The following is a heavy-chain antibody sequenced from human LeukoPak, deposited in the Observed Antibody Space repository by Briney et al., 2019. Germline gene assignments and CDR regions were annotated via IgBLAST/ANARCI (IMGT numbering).Heavy chain of an antibody. CDR1: GGSISMGYY. D-gene: IGHD4-17*01. Sequence: SQTLSLTCNVSGGSISMGYYWSWIRQPAGKAPEWIGRFYVTGSTDYNPSLKSRVTISADTTKNQLSLRLTSVTAADTAVYYCAREPSTANWFDPWGQGTLVTVSS. J-gene: IGHJ5*02. CDR2: FYVTGST. V-gene: IGHV4-61*02. CDR3: AREPSTANWFDP.